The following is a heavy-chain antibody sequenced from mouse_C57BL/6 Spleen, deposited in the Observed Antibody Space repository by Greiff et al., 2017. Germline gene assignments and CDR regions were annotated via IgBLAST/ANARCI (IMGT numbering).Heavy chain of an antibody. J-gene: IGHJ1*03. CDR3: ARGGTGSSYYWYFDV. Sequence: VQLQQSDAELVKPGASVKISCKVSGYTFTDHTIHWMKQRPEQGLEWIGYIYPRDGSTKYNEKFKGKATLTSDKSSSTAYMQLNSLTSEDSAVYFCARGGTGSSYYWYFDVWGTGTTVTVSS. CDR2: IYPRDGST. D-gene: IGHD1-1*01. CDR1: GYTFTDHT. V-gene: IGHV1-78*01.